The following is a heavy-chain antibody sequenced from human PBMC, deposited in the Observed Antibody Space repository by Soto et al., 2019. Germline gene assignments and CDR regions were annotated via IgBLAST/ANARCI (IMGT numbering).Heavy chain of an antibody. D-gene: IGHD3-22*01. CDR2: IWYDGSNK. Sequence: QVQLVESGGGVVQPGRSLRLSCAASGFTFSSYGMHWVRQAPGKGLEWVAVIWYDGSNKYYADSVKGRFTISRDNSKNTLYLQRNSLRAEDTAVYYCARDHYYDSSGYYYYYGMDVWGQGTTVTVSS. J-gene: IGHJ6*02. V-gene: IGHV3-33*01. CDR3: ARDHYYDSSGYYYYYGMDV. CDR1: GFTFSSYG.